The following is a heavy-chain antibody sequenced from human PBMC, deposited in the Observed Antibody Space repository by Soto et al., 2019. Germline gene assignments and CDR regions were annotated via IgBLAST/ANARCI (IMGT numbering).Heavy chain of an antibody. CDR3: ARGTLGSSSWSIDI. CDR1: GYTFTNYG. Sequence: QVQLVQSGAEVKKPGASVKVSCKASGYTFTNYGISWVRQAPGQGLEWMGWISLYNGDTKYAQKLQGRVIMTTDTSTSTVYMELRSLRSDDTAVYYCARGTLGSSSWSIDIWGPGTMVTVSS. CDR2: ISLYNGDT. V-gene: IGHV1-18*01. J-gene: IGHJ3*02. D-gene: IGHD6-13*01.